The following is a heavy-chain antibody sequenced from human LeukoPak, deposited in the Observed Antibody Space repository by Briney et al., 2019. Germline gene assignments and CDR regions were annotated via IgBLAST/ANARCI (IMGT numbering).Heavy chain of an antibody. Sequence: ASVKVSCKASGGTFSSYAISWVRQAPGQGLEWMGWMNPNSGNTGYAQKFQGRVTMTRNTSISTAYMELSSLRSEDTAVYYCARGQTPVSGSWYAALNYYYYYGMDVWGQGTTVTVSS. CDR2: MNPNSGNT. V-gene: IGHV1-8*02. J-gene: IGHJ6*02. D-gene: IGHD2-2*01. CDR3: ARGQTPVSGSWYAALNYYYYYGMDV. CDR1: GGTFSSYA.